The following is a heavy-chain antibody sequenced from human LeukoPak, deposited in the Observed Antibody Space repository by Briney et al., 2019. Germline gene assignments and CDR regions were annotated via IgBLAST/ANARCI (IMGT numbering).Heavy chain of an antibody. CDR1: GGSFSGYY. CDR2: INHSGST. CDR3: ARGTGTYYFNY. Sequence: SETLSLTCAVYGGSFSGYYWSWIRQPPGKGLEWIGEINHSGSTNYNPSLKSRVTISVGTSNNQFSLKLSSVTAADTAVYYCARGTGTYYFNYWGQGTLVTVSS. J-gene: IGHJ4*02. V-gene: IGHV4-34*01.